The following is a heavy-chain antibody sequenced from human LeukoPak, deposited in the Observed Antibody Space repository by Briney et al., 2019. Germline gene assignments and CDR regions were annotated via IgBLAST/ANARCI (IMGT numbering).Heavy chain of an antibody. V-gene: IGHV1-69*04. CDR1: GGTFSSYT. Sequence: SVKVSCKASGGTFSSYTISWVRQAPGQGLEWMGRIIPILGIANYAQKFQGRVTITADKSTSTAYMELSSLRSEDTAVYYCARDMPWGRGQPVYFDYWGQGTLDTVSS. CDR2: IIPILGIA. J-gene: IGHJ4*02. D-gene: IGHD2-2*01. CDR3: ARDMPWGRGQPVYFDY.